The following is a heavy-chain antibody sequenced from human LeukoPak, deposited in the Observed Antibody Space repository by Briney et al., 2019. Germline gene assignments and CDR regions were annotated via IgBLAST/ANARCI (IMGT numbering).Heavy chain of an antibody. D-gene: IGHD3-10*01. V-gene: IGHV4-34*01. CDR1: GGSFSGYY. J-gene: IGHJ4*02. CDR2: INHSGST. Sequence: PSETLSLTCAVYGGSFSGYYWSWIRQPPGKGLEWIGEINHSGSTNYNPSLKSRVTISVDTSKNQFSLKLSSVTAADTAVYYCARGLRFTMVRGPLRHFDYCGQGTLVTVSS. CDR3: ARGLRFTMVRGPLRHFDY.